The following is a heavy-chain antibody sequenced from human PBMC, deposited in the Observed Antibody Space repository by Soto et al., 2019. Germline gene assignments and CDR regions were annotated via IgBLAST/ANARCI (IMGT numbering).Heavy chain of an antibody. D-gene: IGHD1-1*01. CDR1: GFNFGFFG. CDR3: ARGNSSFDVAS. V-gene: IGHV3-30*03. Sequence: QIQLVESGGDVVQPGKSLRLSCAASGFNFGFFGMHWVRQAPGKGLEWVAFISGDGINTQYADSVRGRFTLSRDYSRKTMYVHMDSLRDEDTALYYCARGNSSFDVASWGLGTLVTVSS. J-gene: IGHJ4*02. CDR2: ISGDGINT.